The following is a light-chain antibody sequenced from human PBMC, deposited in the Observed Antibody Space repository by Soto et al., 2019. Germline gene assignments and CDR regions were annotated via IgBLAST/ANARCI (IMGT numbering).Light chain of an antibody. CDR2: GAS. Sequence: EIVLTQSPGTLSLSPGERATLSCRVSQSVSSNYLAWYQQKPGQAPRLLIYGASSRATGVPDRFSGSGSGTDFTLTTSRLEPADFAVYYCQRYGSSRPWTFGQGTKVDIK. CDR1: QSVSSNY. V-gene: IGKV3-20*01. J-gene: IGKJ1*01. CDR3: QRYGSSRPWT.